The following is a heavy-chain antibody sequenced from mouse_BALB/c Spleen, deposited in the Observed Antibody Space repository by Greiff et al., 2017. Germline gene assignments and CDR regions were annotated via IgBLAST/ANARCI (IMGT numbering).Heavy chain of an antibody. J-gene: IGHJ3*01. CDR2: INSNGGST. Sequence: EVQRVESGGGLVQPGGSLKLSCAASGFTFSSYGMSWVRQTPDKRLELVATINSNGGSTYYPDSVKGRFTISRDNAKNTLYLQMSSLKSEDTAMYYCARHRDRYGLAYWGQGTLVTVSA. D-gene: IGHD2-14*01. CDR3: ARHRDRYGLAY. V-gene: IGHV5-6-3*01. CDR1: GFTFSSYG.